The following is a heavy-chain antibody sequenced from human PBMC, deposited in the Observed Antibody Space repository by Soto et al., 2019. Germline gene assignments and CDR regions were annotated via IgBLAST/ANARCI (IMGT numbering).Heavy chain of an antibody. CDR3: ARDRVQGGYCSSTSCYGPYYGMDV. Sequence: SVKVSCKASGGTFGSYAISWVRQAPGQGLEWMGGIIPIFGTANYAQKFQGRVTITADESTSTAYMELSSLRSEDTAVYYCARDRVQGGYCSSTSCYGPYYGMDVWGQGTTVTVSS. D-gene: IGHD2-2*01. J-gene: IGHJ6*02. CDR2: IIPIFGTA. V-gene: IGHV1-69*13. CDR1: GGTFGSYA.